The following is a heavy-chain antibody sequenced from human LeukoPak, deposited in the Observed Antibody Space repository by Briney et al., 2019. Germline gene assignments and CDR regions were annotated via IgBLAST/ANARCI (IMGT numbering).Heavy chain of an antibody. CDR3: AKDHANTPVVTN. Sequence: PGGSLRLSCAASGFIFSSHGMNWVRQAPGKGLEWVSGISPSGDATFYADSVTGRFTVSRDNSKNTVDLQMNNLRAEDTAIYYCAKDHANTPVVTNWGQGILVSVSS. D-gene: IGHD2-21*02. J-gene: IGHJ4*02. CDR2: ISPSGDAT. V-gene: IGHV3-23*01. CDR1: GFIFSSHG.